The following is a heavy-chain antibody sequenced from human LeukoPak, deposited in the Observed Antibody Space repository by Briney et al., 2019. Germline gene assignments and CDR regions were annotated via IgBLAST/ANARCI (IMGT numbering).Heavy chain of an antibody. V-gene: IGHV1-69*04. Sequence: GASVKVSCKASGGTFSSYAISWVRQAPGQGLEWMGRIIPILGIANYAQKFQGRVTITADKSTSTAYMELSSLRSEDTAVYYCARWCSSTSCYAERSGYYYYGMDVWGQGTMVTVSS. CDR2: IIPILGIA. D-gene: IGHD2-2*01. J-gene: IGHJ6*02. CDR3: ARWCSSTSCYAERSGYYYYGMDV. CDR1: GGTFSSYA.